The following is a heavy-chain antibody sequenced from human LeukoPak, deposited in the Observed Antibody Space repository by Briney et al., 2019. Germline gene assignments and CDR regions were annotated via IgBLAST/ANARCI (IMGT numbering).Heavy chain of an antibody. CDR2: ISSSSSYI. CDR1: GFTFSSYS. J-gene: IGHJ4*02. Sequence: PGGSLRLSCAASGFTFSSYSMNWVRQAPGKGLEWVSSISSSSSYIYYADSVKGRFTISRDNAKNSLYLQMNSLRAEDTAVYYCARTAGGSVAGNFDYWGQGTLVTVSS. V-gene: IGHV3-21*01. D-gene: IGHD6-19*01. CDR3: ARTAGGSVAGNFDY.